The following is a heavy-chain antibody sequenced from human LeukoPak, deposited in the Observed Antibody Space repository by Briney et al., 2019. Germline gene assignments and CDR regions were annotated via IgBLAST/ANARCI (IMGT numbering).Heavy chain of an antibody. CDR3: ASMTTVVTQYFQH. V-gene: IGHV4-39*07. J-gene: IGHJ1*01. Sequence: SETLSLTCTVSGGSISSSSYYWGWLRQPPGKGLEWIGSIYYSGSTYYNPSLKSRVTISVDTSKNQFSLKLSSVTAADTAVYFCASMTTVVTQYFQHWGQGTLVTVSS. CDR2: IYYSGST. D-gene: IGHD4-23*01. CDR1: GGSISSSSYY.